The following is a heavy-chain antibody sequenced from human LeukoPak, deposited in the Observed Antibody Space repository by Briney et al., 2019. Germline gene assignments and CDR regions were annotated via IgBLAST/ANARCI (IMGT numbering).Heavy chain of an antibody. CDR3: ARGSYSSSAKFDY. CDR2: IYYSGST. CDR1: GGSISSSSYY. V-gene: IGHV4-39*01. Sequence: SETLSLTCTVSGGSISSSSYYWGWIRQPPGKGLEWIGSIYYSGSTYYNPSPKSRVTISVDTSKNQFSLKLSSVTAADTAVYYCARGSYSSSAKFDYWGQGTLVTVSS. J-gene: IGHJ4*02. D-gene: IGHD6-13*01.